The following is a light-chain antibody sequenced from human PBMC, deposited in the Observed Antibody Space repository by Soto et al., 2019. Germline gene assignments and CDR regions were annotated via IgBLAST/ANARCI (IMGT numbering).Light chain of an antibody. J-gene: IGLJ2*01. Sequence: QSALTQPRSVSGSPGQSVTISCTGTSSDVGGYNYVSWYQESPGKAPILIIYDVTKRPPGVPDRFSGSKSGDTASLTISGLQAEDEADYYCQSYHSGNVVFGGGTKLTVL. CDR3: QSYHSGNVV. V-gene: IGLV2-11*01. CDR1: SSDVGGYNY. CDR2: DVT.